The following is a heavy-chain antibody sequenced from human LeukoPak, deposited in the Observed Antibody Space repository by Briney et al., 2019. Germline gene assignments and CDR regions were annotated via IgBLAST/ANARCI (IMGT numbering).Heavy chain of an antibody. CDR3: ARVGYDYVWGSYRLLDY. J-gene: IGHJ4*02. V-gene: IGHV4-34*01. D-gene: IGHD3-16*02. CDR2: INHSGST. CDR1: GGSFSGYY. Sequence: SETLSLTCAVYGGSFSGYYWSWIRQPPGKGLEWIGEINHSGSTNYNPSLKSRVTTSVDTSKNQLSLKLSSVTAADTAVYYCARVGYDYVWGSYRLLDYWGQGTLVTVSS.